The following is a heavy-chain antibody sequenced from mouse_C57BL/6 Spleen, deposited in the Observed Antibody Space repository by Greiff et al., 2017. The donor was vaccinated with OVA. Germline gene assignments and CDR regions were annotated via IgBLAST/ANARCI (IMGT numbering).Heavy chain of an antibody. CDR2: IDPSDSAT. CDR1: GYTFTSYW. V-gene: IGHV1-52*01. J-gene: IGHJ2*02. D-gene: IGHD1-1*01. CDR3: ARSDYGSSYDY. Sequence: QVQLQQSGAELVRPGSSVKLSCKASGYTFTSYWMHWVKQRPIQGLEWIGNIDPSDSATHYNQKFKGKATLTVDKSSSTAYMQLSSLTSEDSAVYYCARSDYGSSYDYWGQGTSLTVSS.